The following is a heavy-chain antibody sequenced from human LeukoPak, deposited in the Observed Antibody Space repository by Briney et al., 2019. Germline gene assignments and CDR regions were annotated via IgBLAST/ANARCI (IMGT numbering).Heavy chain of an antibody. CDR1: GFTFSSYS. V-gene: IGHV3-48*01. Sequence: GGSLRLSCAASGFTFSSYSMNWVRQAPGKGLEWVSYISSSSSTIYYGDSVKGRFTISRDNAKNSLYLQMNSLRAEDTAVYYYARGANYYGSGSFFDAFDIWGQGTMVTVSS. CDR2: ISSSSSTI. CDR3: ARGANYYGSGSFFDAFDI. J-gene: IGHJ3*02. D-gene: IGHD3-10*01.